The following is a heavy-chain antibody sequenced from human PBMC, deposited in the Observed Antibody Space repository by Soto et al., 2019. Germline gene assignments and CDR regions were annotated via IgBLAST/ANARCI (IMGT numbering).Heavy chain of an antibody. D-gene: IGHD6-19*01. CDR3: ARDCGDRTAVAVGYYYYGMDV. V-gene: IGHV1-3*01. CDR1: GYTFTSYA. CDR2: INAGNGNT. Sequence: GASVKVSCKASGYTFTSYAMHWVRQAPGQRLEWMGWINAGNGNTKYSQKFQGRVTITRDTSASTAYMELSSLRSEDTAVYYCARDCGDRTAVAVGYYYYGMDVWGQGTTVTVSS. J-gene: IGHJ6*02.